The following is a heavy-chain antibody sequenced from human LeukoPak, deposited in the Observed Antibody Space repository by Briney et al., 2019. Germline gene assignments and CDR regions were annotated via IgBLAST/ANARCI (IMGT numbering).Heavy chain of an antibody. J-gene: IGHJ1*01. Sequence: ASVKVSCKAAGYTFTSYDINWVRQATGQGLEWMGWMHPNSGNTGYAQNFQGRVTMTRNTSISTAYMELSSLRSEDTAVYYCARGGPVAATHKYFQHWGQGTLVTVSS. CDR2: MHPNSGNT. V-gene: IGHV1-8*01. D-gene: IGHD6-19*01. CDR3: ARGGPVAATHKYFQH. CDR1: GYTFTSYD.